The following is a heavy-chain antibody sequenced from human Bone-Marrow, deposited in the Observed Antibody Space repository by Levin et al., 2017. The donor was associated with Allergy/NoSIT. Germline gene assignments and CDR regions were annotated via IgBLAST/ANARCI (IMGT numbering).Heavy chain of an antibody. J-gene: IGHJ5*02. CDR3: ARPRITGFSSGWYLDT. Sequence: GESLKISCTTSGFNLGNTPMHWVRQAPGKGLEWVAVLSFDGSSEHYADSVMGRFTISKDTSQNTLYLQMNSLRPEDTGVYYCARPRITGFSSGWYLDTWGQGTQVTVSS. CDR1: GFNLGNTP. V-gene: IGHV3-30*03. D-gene: IGHD6-19*01. CDR2: LSFDGSSE.